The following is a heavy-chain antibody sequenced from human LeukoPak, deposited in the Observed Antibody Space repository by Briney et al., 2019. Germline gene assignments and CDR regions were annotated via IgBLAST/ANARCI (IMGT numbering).Heavy chain of an antibody. J-gene: IGHJ5*02. CDR1: GVSISSGSCY. CDR2: IYTSGST. D-gene: IGHD1-26*01. Sequence: SETLSLTCTVSGVSISSGSCYWSWLRQPAGKGLEWIGRIYTSGSTNYNPSLKSRVTISVDTSKNQFSLKLSSVTAADTAVYYCARVEGIVGASDNWFDPWGQGTLVTVSS. V-gene: IGHV4-61*02. CDR3: ARVEGIVGASDNWFDP.